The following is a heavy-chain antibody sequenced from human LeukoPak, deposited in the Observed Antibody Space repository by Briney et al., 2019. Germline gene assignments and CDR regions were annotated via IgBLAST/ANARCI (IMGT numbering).Heavy chain of an antibody. J-gene: IGHJ6*02. Sequence: SETLSLTCTVSGGSISTYYWSWIRQPPGKGLEWIGYIYYSGSTNYNPSLKSRVTISVDTSKNQFSLKLSSVTAADTAVYYCARYSSSRSYYYGMDVWGQGTTVTVSS. CDR3: ARYSSSRSYYYGMDV. CDR1: GGSISTYY. D-gene: IGHD6-13*01. V-gene: IGHV4-59*12. CDR2: IYYSGST.